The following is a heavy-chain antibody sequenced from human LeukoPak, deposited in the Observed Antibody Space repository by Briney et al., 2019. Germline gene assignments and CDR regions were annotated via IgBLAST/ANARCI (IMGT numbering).Heavy chain of an antibody. Sequence: GGSLRLSCAASGFTFSSYAMHWVRQAPGKGLEWVAVISYDGSNKYYADSVKGRFTISRDNSKNTLYLQMNSLRAEDTAVYYCARTYYYYYYMDVWGKGTTVTVSS. V-gene: IGHV3-30*01. CDR2: ISYDGSNK. CDR1: GFTFSSYA. J-gene: IGHJ6*03. CDR3: ARTYYYYYYMDV.